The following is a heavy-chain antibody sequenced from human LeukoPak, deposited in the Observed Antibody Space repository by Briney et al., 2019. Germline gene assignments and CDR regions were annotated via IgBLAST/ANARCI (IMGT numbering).Heavy chain of an antibody. CDR2: INHSGST. Sequence: SETLSLTCTVSGGSISSYYWSWIRQPPGKGLEWIGEINHSGSTNYNPSLKSRVTISVDTSKNQFSLKLSSVTAADTAMYYCARVDGGGTTIDAFDIWGQGTMVTVSS. V-gene: IGHV4-34*01. J-gene: IGHJ3*02. CDR1: GGSISSYY. CDR3: ARVDGGGTTIDAFDI. D-gene: IGHD1-1*01.